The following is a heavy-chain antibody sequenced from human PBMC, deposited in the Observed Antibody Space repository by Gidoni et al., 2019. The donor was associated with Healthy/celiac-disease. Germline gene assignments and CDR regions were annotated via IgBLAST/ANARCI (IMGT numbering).Heavy chain of an antibody. CDR2: ISYDGSNK. J-gene: IGHJ6*02. D-gene: IGHD6-13*01. CDR3: AKDRRRGYSSSWYFYYYYGMDV. V-gene: IGHV3-30*18. Sequence: QVQLVESGGGVVQPGRSLRLSCAASGFTFSPYGLHWLRPAPGKGLGCVAVISYDGSNKYYADSVKGRFTISRDNSKNTLYLQMNSLRAEDTAVYYCAKDRRRGYSSSWYFYYYYGMDVWGQGTTVTVSS. CDR1: GFTFSPYG.